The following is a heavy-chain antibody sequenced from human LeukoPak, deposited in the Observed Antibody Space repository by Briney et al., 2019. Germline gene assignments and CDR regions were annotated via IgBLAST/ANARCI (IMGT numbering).Heavy chain of an antibody. J-gene: IGHJ6*02. CDR2: ISWNSGSI. CDR3: ATLLGYCSSTSCPPGISGYYYGVDA. CDR1: GCTFDDYA. Sequence: PGRSLRLSCAASGCTFDDYAMHWVRQAPGKGLEWVSGISWNSGSIGYADSVKGRLPISRDNGKKSLYLQMNSLRAEVTALYYCATLLGYCSSTSCPPGISGYYYGVDAWGQGTTVTVSS. V-gene: IGHV3-9*01. D-gene: IGHD2-2*01.